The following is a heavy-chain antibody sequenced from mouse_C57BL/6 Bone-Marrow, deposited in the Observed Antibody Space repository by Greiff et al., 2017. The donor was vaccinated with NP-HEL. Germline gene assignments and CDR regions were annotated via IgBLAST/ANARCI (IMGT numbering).Heavy chain of an antibody. J-gene: IGHJ2*01. D-gene: IGHD2-10*01. CDR1: GYTFTSYW. CDR2: IDPSDSYT. V-gene: IGHV1-69*01. Sequence: QVQLQQPGAELVMPGASVKLSCKASGYTFTSYWMHWVKQRPGQGLEWIGEIDPSDSYTNYNQKFKGKSTLTVDKSSSTAYMQLSSLTSEASAVYYCARWGWPTPGDYWGQGTTLTVSS. CDR3: ARWGWPTPGDY.